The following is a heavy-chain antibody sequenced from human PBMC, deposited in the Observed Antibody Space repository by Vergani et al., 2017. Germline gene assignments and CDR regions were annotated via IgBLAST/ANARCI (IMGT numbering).Heavy chain of an antibody. CDR3: ARGDSGDY. Sequence: QVQLQQWGAGLLKPSETLSLTCAVYGGSFSGYYWSWIRQPPGKGLEWIGEINHSGSTNYNPSLKSRVTISVDTSKNQFSLKLSSVTAADTAVYYCARGDSGDYWGQGTLATVSS. V-gene: IGHV4-34*01. CDR2: INHSGST. CDR1: GGSFSGYY. J-gene: IGHJ4*02.